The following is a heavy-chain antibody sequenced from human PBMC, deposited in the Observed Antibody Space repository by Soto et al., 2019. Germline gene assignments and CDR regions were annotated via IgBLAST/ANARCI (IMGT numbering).Heavy chain of an antibody. CDR3: AKDNLGGYSSGWYCFDY. Sequence: EVQLVESGGGLVQPGRSLRLSCAASGFTFDDYAMHWVRQAPGKGLEWVSGISWNSGSICYADSVKGRFTISRDNAKNSLYLQMNSLRADDKALYYCAKDNLGGYSSGWYCFDYWGQGTLVTVSS. J-gene: IGHJ4*02. V-gene: IGHV3-9*01. CDR2: ISWNSGSI. D-gene: IGHD6-19*01. CDR1: GFTFDDYA.